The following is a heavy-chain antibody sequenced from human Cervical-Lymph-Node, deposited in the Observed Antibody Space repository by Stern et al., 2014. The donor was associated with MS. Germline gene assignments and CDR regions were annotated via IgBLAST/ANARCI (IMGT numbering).Heavy chain of an antibody. V-gene: IGHV4-4*02. CDR2: IYHNGTH. CDR3: AREGYSSSYDAFDI. CDR1: GGSISSSNW. D-gene: IGHD6-6*01. J-gene: IGHJ3*02. Sequence: VQLVESGPGLVKPSGTLSLTCAVSGGSISSSNWWRWDRQHPGKGAAWVGVIYHNGTHDANPSLKSRVTISVDKSKNQFSLKLSSVTAADTAVYYCAREGYSSSYDAFDIWGQGTMVTVSS.